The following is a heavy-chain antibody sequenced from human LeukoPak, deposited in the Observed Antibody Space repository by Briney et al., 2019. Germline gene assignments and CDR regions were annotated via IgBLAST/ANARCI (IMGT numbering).Heavy chain of an antibody. Sequence: PGPSLRLSCAASGFTLSTYPMHWVRQAAGKGLEWVAVISYDGSNTYYADSVKGRFTISRDNYKNTLYLQMNSLRAEDTAVYYCVRGLGSSGWYYFDYWAQGPLVTVSS. CDR3: VRGLGSSGWYYFDY. D-gene: IGHD6-19*01. J-gene: IGHJ4*02. CDR1: GFTLSTYP. V-gene: IGHV3-30*04. CDR2: ISYDGSNT.